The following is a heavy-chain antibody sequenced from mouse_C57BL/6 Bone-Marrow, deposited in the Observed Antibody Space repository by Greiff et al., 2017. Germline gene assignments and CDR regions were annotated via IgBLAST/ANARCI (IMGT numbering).Heavy chain of an antibody. CDR1: GYTFTDYE. D-gene: IGHD4-1*01. CDR2: IDPETGGT. J-gene: IGHJ2*01. Sequence: QVQLQQSGAELVRPGASVTLSCKASGYTFTDYEMHWVKQTPVHGLEWIGAIDPETGGTAYNQKFKGKAILTADKSSSTAYMELRSLTSEDSAVYYCTRSGNWDGKDVDYWGQGTTLTVSS. CDR3: TRSGNWDGKDVDY. V-gene: IGHV1-15*01.